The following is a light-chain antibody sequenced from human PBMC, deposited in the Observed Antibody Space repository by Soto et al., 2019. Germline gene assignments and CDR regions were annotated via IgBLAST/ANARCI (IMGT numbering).Light chain of an antibody. CDR3: QQYLNWLT. J-gene: IGKJ4*01. Sequence: EIVMTQSPATLSVSPGERATLSCRASQSVSSNLVWYQQKPGQAPRLLIYGASTRATGIPARFSGRGSGTEFTLTISSLQSEDFAVCYCQQYLNWLTFGGGTKVDIK. V-gene: IGKV3-15*01. CDR2: GAS. CDR1: QSVSSN.